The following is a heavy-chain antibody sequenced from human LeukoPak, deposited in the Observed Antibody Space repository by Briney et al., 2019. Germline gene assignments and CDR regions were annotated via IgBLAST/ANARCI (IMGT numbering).Heavy chain of an antibody. V-gene: IGHV3-33*01. D-gene: IGHD4-17*01. CDR2: IWYDGSNK. Sequence: GGSLRLSCAAPGFTFSNYGMHWVRQAPGKGLEWVAVIWYDGSNKYYADSVKGRFTISRDNSKNTLYLQMNSLRAEDTAVYYCVGVAPYGDYEDYWGQGTLVTVSS. CDR3: VGVAPYGDYEDY. CDR1: GFTFSNYG. J-gene: IGHJ4*02.